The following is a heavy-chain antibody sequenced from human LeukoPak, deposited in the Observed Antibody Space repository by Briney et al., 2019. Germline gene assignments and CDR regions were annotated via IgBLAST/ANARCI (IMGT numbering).Heavy chain of an antibody. CDR3: ARARITMVRGGNWFDP. CDR1: GYTFTGYY. D-gene: IGHD3-10*01. CDR2: INPNSGGT. J-gene: IGHJ5*02. V-gene: IGHV1-2*02. Sequence: ASVKVSCKASGYTFTGYYMHWVRQAPGQGLEWMGWINPNSGGTNYAQKFQGRVTMTRDTSISTAYMELSGLRSDDTAVYYCARARITMVRGGNWFDPWGQGTLVTVSS.